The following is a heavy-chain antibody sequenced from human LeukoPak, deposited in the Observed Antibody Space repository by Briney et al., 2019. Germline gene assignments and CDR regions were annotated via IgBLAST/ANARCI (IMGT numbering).Heavy chain of an antibody. CDR3: ARELPAVSRSFDY. CDR1: GASINSYY. J-gene: IGHJ4*02. D-gene: IGHD2-2*01. CDR2: KSTSGST. Sequence: SETLSLTCNVSGASINSYYWTWTRQPAGKGLEWIGRKSTSGSTNYNPSLKSRVTMSVDTSRNQFSLRLNSVTAADTAVYYCARELPAVSRSFDYWGQGTLVTVSS. V-gene: IGHV4-4*07.